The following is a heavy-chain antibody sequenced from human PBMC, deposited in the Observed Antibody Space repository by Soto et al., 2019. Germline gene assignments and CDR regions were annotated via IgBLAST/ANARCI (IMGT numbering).Heavy chain of an antibody. CDR3: ARESGSGSYRGENWFDP. V-gene: IGHV1-18*01. CDR1: GYTFTSYG. D-gene: IGHD3-10*01. Sequence: ASVKVCCKASGYTFTSYGISWVRQAPGQGLEWMGWISAYNGNTNYAQKLQGRVTMTTDTSTSTAYMELRSLRSDDTAVYYCARESGSGSYRGENWFDPWGQGTLVTAPQ. J-gene: IGHJ5*02. CDR2: ISAYNGNT.